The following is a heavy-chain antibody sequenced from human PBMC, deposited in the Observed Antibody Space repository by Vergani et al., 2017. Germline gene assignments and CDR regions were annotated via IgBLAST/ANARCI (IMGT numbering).Heavy chain of an antibody. CDR1: GYSFTSYW. J-gene: IGHJ4*02. CDR2: IYPGDSDT. Sequence: EVQLVQSGAEVKKPGESLKISCKGSGYSFTSYWIGWVRQMPGKGLEWMGIIYPGDSDTRYSPSFQGHVTISADKSISTAYLQWSSLKASDPAMYYCARLGYGSGSDYNVPPLYWGQGTLVTVSS. V-gene: IGHV5-51*01. D-gene: IGHD3-10*01. CDR3: ARLGYGSGSDYNVPPLY.